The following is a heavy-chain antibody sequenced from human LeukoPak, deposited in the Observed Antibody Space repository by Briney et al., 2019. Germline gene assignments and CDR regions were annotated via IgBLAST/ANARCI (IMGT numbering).Heavy chain of an antibody. J-gene: IGHJ4*02. V-gene: IGHV4-39*07. CDR3: ARDTYYYDSSGYYYFDY. D-gene: IGHD3-22*01. CDR1: GGSISRGTYY. Sequence: PSETLSLTCTVSGGSISRGTYYWGWSRQPPGKGLEWIGSIYYSGTTYYNPSLKSRATISVDTSKNQFSLKLSSVTAADTAVYYCARDTYYYDSSGYYYFDYWGQGTLVTVSS. CDR2: IYYSGTT.